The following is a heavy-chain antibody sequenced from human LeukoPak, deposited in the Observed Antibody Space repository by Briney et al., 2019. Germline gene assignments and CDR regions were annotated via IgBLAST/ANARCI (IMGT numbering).Heavy chain of an antibody. Sequence: SETLSLTCTVSGGSTSSISYYWGWIRPPPGKGREWIGSIYYSGSTYYNPSLKRRVTISVDTSKNQFSLKLSSVTAADTAVYYCAGPGVVVIATSFAFDIWGQGTMVTVSS. CDR1: GGSTSSISYY. V-gene: IGHV4-39*01. D-gene: IGHD2-21*01. CDR3: AGPGVVVIATSFAFDI. CDR2: IYYSGST. J-gene: IGHJ3*02.